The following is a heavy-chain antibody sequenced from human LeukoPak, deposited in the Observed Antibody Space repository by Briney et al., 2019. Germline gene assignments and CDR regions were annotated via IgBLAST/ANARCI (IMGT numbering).Heavy chain of an antibody. J-gene: IGHJ3*02. CDR1: GYTFTSYY. D-gene: IGHD3-22*01. CDR2: INPSGGST. CDR3: ARDKDSSGYQRAFDI. Sequence: ASVKVSCKASGYTFTSYYMHWVRQAPGQGLEWMGIINPSGGSTSYAQKFQGRVTMTRDTSTNTDYMELSSLRTEDTAVYYCARDKDSSGYQRAFDIWGQGTMVTVSS. V-gene: IGHV1-46*01.